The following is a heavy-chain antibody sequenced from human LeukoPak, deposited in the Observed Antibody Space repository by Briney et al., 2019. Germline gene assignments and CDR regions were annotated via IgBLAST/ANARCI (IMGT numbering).Heavy chain of an antibody. CDR1: GFTFSSYW. J-gene: IGHJ6*02. V-gene: IGHV3-7*01. CDR3: AGFRWGYGLDV. Sequence: PGGSLRLSCAASGFTFSSYWMSWVRQAPGKGLESVANIKHDGSEKNYVDSVKGRFTMSRDNAKNSLYLQMNSLTAEDTAVYYCAGFRWGYGLDVWGQGTTVTVSS. CDR2: IKHDGSEK. D-gene: IGHD3-16*01.